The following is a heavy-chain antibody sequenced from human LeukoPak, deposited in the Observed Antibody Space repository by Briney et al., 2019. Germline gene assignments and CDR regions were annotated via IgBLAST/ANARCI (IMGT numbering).Heavy chain of an antibody. V-gene: IGHV1-18*01. D-gene: IGHD3-22*01. CDR1: GYTLISFG. J-gene: IGHJ6*02. CDR3: ARIISSGYNYGMDV. Sequence: DSVKVSCKAFGYTLISFGISWVRQAPGQGPEWMGWISRDNGNTNYAQNLKGRVTMTTETSTSTAYMELRSLRSDDTAVYYCARIISSGYNYGMDVWGQGTTVTVSS. CDR2: ISRDNGNT.